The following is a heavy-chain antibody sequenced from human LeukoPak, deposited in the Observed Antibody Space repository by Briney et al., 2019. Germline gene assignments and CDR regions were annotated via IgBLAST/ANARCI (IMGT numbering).Heavy chain of an antibody. D-gene: IGHD3-10*01. CDR3: AREQPPGVYFDY. Sequence: GGSLRLSCAASGFTFSSYAMSWVRQAPGKGLEWVSTIGGGGESTYYADSVKGRFTISRDNSKNTLYLQMNSLRADDTAVYYCAREQPPGVYFDYWGQGTLVTVSS. CDR2: IGGGGEST. CDR1: GFTFSSYA. J-gene: IGHJ4*02. V-gene: IGHV3-23*01.